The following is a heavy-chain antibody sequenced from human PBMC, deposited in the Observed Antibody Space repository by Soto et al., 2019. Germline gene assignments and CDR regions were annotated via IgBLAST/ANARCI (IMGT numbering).Heavy chain of an antibody. CDR1: GGSISSGGYY. V-gene: IGHV4-31*02. Sequence: SETLSLTCTVSGGSISSGGYYWSWIRQHPGKGLEWIGYIYYSGSTYYNPSLKSRVTISVDTSKNQFSLKLSSVTAADTAVYYCARVIVDSSGYYYGVSFDYWGQGTLVTVS. CDR2: IYYSGST. CDR3: ARVIVDSSGYYYGVSFDY. J-gene: IGHJ4*02. D-gene: IGHD3-22*01.